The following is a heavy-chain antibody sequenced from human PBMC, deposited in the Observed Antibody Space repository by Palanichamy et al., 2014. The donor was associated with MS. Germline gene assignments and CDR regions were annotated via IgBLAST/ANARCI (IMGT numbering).Heavy chain of an antibody. CDR1: GFTFSNYW. CDR2: IKEDGSKK. Sequence: EVQLVESGGGLVQPGGSLRLSCAASGFTFSNYWMSWVRQAPGKGLEWVANIKEDGSKKYHVDSVEGRFTISRDNSKNSPYLQMNSLTAEDTAVYYCARGPYARYWGQGTLVTVSS. CDR3: ARGPYARY. V-gene: IGHV3-7*01. J-gene: IGHJ4*02.